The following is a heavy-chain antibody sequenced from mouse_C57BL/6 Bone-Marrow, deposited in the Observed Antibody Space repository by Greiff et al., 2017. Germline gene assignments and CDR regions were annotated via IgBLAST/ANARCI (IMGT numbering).Heavy chain of an antibody. J-gene: IGHJ4*01. CDR2: IWSGGST. D-gene: IGHD2-5*01. CDR3: ARRGTIVTFYAMDY. V-gene: IGHV2-2*01. CDR1: GFSLTSYG. Sequence: VKLVESGPGLVQPSQSLSITCTASGFSLTSYGVHWVRQSPGKGLEWLGVIWSGGSTDYNAAFISRLSISKDNSKSQVFFKMNSLQADDTAIYYCARRGTIVTFYAMDYWGQGTSVTVSS.